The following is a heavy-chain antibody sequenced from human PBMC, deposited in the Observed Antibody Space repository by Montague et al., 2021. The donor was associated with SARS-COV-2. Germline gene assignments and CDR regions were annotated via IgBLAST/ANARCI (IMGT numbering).Heavy chain of an antibody. CDR1: GFTFSSYG. Sequence: SLRLSCAASGFTFSSYGMHWVRQAPGKGLEWVAVIWYDVSNKYXXXSXXXRFPISRDNSKNTLYLQMNSLRAEATAVSYCARDDYDILTGYYRSDYWGQGTLVTVSS. CDR3: ARDDYDILTGYYRSDY. D-gene: IGHD3-9*01. V-gene: IGHV3-33*01. J-gene: IGHJ4*02. CDR2: IWYDVSNK.